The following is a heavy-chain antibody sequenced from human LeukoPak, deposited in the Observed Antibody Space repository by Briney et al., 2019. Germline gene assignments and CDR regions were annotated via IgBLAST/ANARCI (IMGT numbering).Heavy chain of an antibody. CDR2: ISGSGGST. Sequence: PGGSLRLSCAASGFTFSSYAMSWVRQAPGKGLECVSTISGSGGSTYYADSVKGRFTISRDKSNNTLYLQMNSLGAEDTAVCYCAKNVSPLDYWGQGTLVTVSS. CDR1: GFTFSSYA. D-gene: IGHD3-10*02. J-gene: IGHJ4*02. CDR3: AKNVSPLDY. V-gene: IGHV3-23*01.